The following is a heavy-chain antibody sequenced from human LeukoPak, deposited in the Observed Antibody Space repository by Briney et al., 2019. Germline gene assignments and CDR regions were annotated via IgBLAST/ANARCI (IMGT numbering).Heavy chain of an antibody. CDR3: VKGFYDVLASYWASGDY. CDR1: GFTLSSYA. D-gene: IGHD3-9*01. CDR2: LSSIGGST. J-gene: IGHJ4*02. Sequence: GRCLRLSRSASGFTLSSYAMHWVREAPGRGLEYVSDLSSIGGSTYYADSFKGRFTITRDESKSTPYLQMSSLRSDDTAVYYCVKGFYDVLASYWASGDYWGQGTLVTVSS. V-gene: IGHV3-64D*06.